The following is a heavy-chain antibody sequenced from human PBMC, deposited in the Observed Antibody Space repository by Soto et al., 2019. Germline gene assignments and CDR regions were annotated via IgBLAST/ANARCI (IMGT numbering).Heavy chain of an antibody. D-gene: IGHD2-2*01. CDR2: IFHGGST. CDR1: GAPIPWGDYS. CDR3: ARGRVVVPAAVMFNCLDP. V-gene: IGHV4-30-2*01. J-gene: IGHJ5*02. Sequence: PSESLSLTCALYGAPIPWGDYSWNWIRQPPGKGLEWIGYIFHGGSTYYIPSLRSRVTISVDRSRTQFSLKMSSVTAADTAVYYCARGRVVVPAAVMFNCLDPWGQGALVTVSS.